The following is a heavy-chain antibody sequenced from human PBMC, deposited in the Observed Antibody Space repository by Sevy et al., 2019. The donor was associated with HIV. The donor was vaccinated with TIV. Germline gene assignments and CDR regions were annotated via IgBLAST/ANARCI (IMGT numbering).Heavy chain of an antibody. V-gene: IGHV3-11*01. D-gene: IGHD3-22*01. J-gene: IGHJ6*02. CDR2: ISGSGSTI. Sequence: GGSLRLSCAASGFTFSDYYMSWIRQAPGKGLEWVSYISGSGSTIYYADSVKGRFTISRDNAKNSLYLQMNSLRAEDTAVYYCARVWWSGYYDSSGYYDVWGQGTTVTVSS. CDR1: GFTFSDYY. CDR3: ARVWWSGYYDSSGYYDV.